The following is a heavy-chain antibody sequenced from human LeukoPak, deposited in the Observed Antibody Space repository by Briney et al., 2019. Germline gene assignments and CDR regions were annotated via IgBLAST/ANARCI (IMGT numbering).Heavy chain of an antibody. CDR1: GFTFSSYW. V-gene: IGHV3-7*01. CDR3: ARSPGGMIAFDI. J-gene: IGHJ3*02. D-gene: IGHD3-16*01. Sequence: GGSLRLSCAASGFTFSSYWMFWVRQAPGKGLEWVATIKGDGSDKYYVDSVKGRFTISRDNAKNSLFLQMNSLRAEDTAVYYCARSPGGMIAFDIWGQGTMVTVSS. CDR2: IKGDGSDK.